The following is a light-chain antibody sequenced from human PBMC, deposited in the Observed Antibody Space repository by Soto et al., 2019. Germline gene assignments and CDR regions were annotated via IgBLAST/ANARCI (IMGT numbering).Light chain of an antibody. J-gene: IGKJ5*01. Sequence: EIVLTQSPGTLSLSPGERATLSCRASQSVSSSYLAWYQQKPGQAPRLLIYGASSRATGIPDRFSGSGSGTDFTLTISRLEPEDFATYYCQQTDSFPTFGRGTRLDIK. CDR2: GAS. CDR3: QQTDSFPT. V-gene: IGKV3-20*01. CDR1: QSVSSSY.